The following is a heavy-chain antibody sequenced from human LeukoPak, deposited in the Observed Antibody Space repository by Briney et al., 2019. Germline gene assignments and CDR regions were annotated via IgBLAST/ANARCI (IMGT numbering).Heavy chain of an antibody. Sequence: GGSLRLSCAASGFTFSNYAMNWVRQAPGKGLEWVSGISGSSGTINYAAPVKGRFTISRDNSSNTLYLQMNSLRADDTAVYYCAKRLGDPRSFDYWGQGTLVTVSS. V-gene: IGHV3-23*01. CDR3: AKRLGDPRSFDY. D-gene: IGHD2-21*02. CDR1: GFTFSNYA. J-gene: IGHJ4*02. CDR2: ISGSSGTI.